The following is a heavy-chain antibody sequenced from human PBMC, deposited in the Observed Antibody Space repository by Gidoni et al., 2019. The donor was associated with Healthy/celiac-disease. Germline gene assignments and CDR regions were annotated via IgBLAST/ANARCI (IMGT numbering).Heavy chain of an antibody. CDR1: GYTFTSYG. V-gene: IGHV1-18*01. CDR2: ISAYNGNT. CDR3: ARDRSVYSSGWSKDSKADAFDI. J-gene: IGHJ3*02. Sequence: QVQLVQSGAEVKKPGASVKVSCKASGYTFTSYGISWVRQAPGQGLEWMGWISAYNGNTNYAQKLQGRVTMTTDTSTSTAYMELRSLRSDDTAVYYCARDRSVYSSGWSKDSKADAFDIWGQGTMVTVSS. D-gene: IGHD6-19*01.